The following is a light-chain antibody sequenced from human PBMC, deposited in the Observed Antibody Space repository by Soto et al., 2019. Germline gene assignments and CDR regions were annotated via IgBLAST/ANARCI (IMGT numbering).Light chain of an antibody. CDR3: QQYGSSPLP. CDR1: QSLSSTD. V-gene: IGKV3-20*01. CDR2: GAS. J-gene: IGKJ1*01. Sequence: EIVLTQSPGTLSLSPGERATLSCRASQSLSSTDLAWYQQNPGQAPRLLIYGASNRATGIPDRFSGNESGTAFTLTINRLEAEDFAVSYCQQYGSSPLPFGQGTKVEIK.